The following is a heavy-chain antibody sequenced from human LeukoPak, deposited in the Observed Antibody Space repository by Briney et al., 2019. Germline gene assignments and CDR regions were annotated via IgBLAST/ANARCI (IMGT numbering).Heavy chain of an antibody. CDR2: INPKSGVT. V-gene: IGHV1-2*02. Sequence: GASVKVSCKASGYTFTGHYMHWVRQGPGQGPEWMGWINPKSGVTNYAQTFQGRVTMTRDTSISIVYMELSRLTFDDTAVYYCARALRYDDSSGYYAYWGQGTLVTVSS. D-gene: IGHD3-22*01. CDR3: ARALRYDDSSGYYAY. J-gene: IGHJ4*01. CDR1: GYTFTGHY.